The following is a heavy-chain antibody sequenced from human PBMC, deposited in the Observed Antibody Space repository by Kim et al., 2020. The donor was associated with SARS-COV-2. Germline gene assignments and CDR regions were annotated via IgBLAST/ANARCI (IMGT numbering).Heavy chain of an antibody. Sequence: ADSVKDRFTISRDNAKNSLYLQMNSLSTEDTAFYYCAKGSGSYLYYYMDVWGKGTTVTVSS. D-gene: IGHD3-10*01. CDR3: AKGSGSYLYYYMDV. J-gene: IGHJ6*03. V-gene: IGHV3-9*01.